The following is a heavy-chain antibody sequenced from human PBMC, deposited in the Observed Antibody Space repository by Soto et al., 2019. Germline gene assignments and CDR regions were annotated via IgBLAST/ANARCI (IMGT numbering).Heavy chain of an antibody. Sequence: ESGGGVVQPGKSLRLSCVASGFTFRSYGMHWVRQAPGKGLEWVAIIWDDGSEKYYVDSVRGRFTISRDDSRRTVYLEMTSLRAEDTAVYYCARVFQSYGMDVWGRGTTVFVSS. V-gene: IGHV3-33*01. CDR1: GFTFRSYG. D-gene: IGHD3-16*01. CDR2: IWDDGSEK. J-gene: IGHJ6*02. CDR3: ARVFQSYGMDV.